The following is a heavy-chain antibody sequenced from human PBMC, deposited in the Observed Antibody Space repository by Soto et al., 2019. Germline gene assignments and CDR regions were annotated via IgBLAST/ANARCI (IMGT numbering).Heavy chain of an antibody. CDR1: GFALRTHW. CDR3: ARDDGYRGFDC. D-gene: IGHD6-25*01. CDR2: IKQDGSAK. V-gene: IGHV3-7*01. J-gene: IGHJ4*02. Sequence: EAQLVGSGGGLVQPGDSLRLSCAASGFALRTHWMSWVRQIPGKGLEWVANIKQDGSAKFYVDSVRGRFTISRDNANNSLYLQLNSLRAEDTAVYYCARDDGYRGFDCWGQGSLVTVSS.